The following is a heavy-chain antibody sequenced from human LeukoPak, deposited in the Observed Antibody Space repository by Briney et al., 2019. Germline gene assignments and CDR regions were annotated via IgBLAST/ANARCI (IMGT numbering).Heavy chain of an antibody. V-gene: IGHV3-73*01. CDR2: IRSKPNGYVT. Sequence: GGSLRLSCAASGFTFSASAVHWVRQASGKGLEWVGRIRSKPNGYVTAYAASVKGRFTISRDDSKNTAFLQMNSLEVEDTAVYFCTSPPHDYGNDSDFWGRGTLVTVSS. CDR1: GFTFSASA. D-gene: IGHD4-11*01. J-gene: IGHJ4*02. CDR3: TSPPHDYGNDSDF.